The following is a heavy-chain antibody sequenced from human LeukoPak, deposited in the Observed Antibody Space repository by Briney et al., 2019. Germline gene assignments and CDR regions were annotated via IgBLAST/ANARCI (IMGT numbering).Heavy chain of an antibody. CDR1: GYTFTGYY. Sequence: GASVKVSCKASGYTFTGYYMHWVRQAPGQGLEWMGWINPNSGGTNYAQKFQGRVTMTRDTSISTAYMELSRLRSDDTAVYYCAREWRSGGWYAPYLDYWGQGTLVTVSS. J-gene: IGHJ4*02. CDR3: AREWRSGGWYAPYLDY. D-gene: IGHD6-19*01. V-gene: IGHV1-2*02. CDR2: INPNSGGT.